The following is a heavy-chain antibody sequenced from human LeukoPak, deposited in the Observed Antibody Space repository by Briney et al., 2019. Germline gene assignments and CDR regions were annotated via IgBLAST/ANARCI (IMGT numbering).Heavy chain of an antibody. V-gene: IGHV3-30-3*01. D-gene: IGHD3-22*01. CDR2: ISYDGVNK. CDR3: ARDSLYYDSSGYSNFDY. J-gene: IGHJ4*02. Sequence: PGGSLRLSCEASGFVFSNYGIHWVRQAPGKGLEWVAVISYDGVNKYYADSVKGRFTISRDNSKNTLYLQMNSLRAEDTAVYYCARDSLYYDSSGYSNFDYWGQGTLVTVSS. CDR1: GFVFSNYG.